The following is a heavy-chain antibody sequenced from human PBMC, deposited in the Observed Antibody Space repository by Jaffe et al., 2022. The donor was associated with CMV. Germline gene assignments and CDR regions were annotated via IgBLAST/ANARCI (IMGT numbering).Heavy chain of an antibody. CDR1: GGSISSYY. CDR3: ARQGYYDFWSGYYRDYYYYYYMDV. J-gene: IGHJ6*03. CDR2: IYYSGST. Sequence: QVQLQESGPGLVKPSETLSLTCTVSGGSISSYYWSWIRQPPGKGLEWIGYIYYSGSTNYNPSLKSRVTISVDTSKNQFSLKLSSVTAADTAVYYCARQGYYDFWSGYYRDYYYYYYMDVWGKGTTVTVSS. V-gene: IGHV4-59*08. D-gene: IGHD3-3*01.